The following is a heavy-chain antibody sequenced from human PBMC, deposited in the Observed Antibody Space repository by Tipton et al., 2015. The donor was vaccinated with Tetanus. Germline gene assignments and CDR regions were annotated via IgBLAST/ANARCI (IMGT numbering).Heavy chain of an antibody. Sequence: QVQLVQSGPEVKKPGASVKVSCKASGYTFTSYGLNWVRKAAGRGFEWMGWLNPKSGSAAYAPRFQGRVTVTTNTSITTAFMEVASLTYEDTAVYYCASGSSIRHGLDVWGHGTSVTVSS. V-gene: IGHV1-8*02. J-gene: IGHJ6*02. CDR3: ASGSSIRHGLDV. CDR2: LNPKSGSA. D-gene: IGHD2-2*01. CDR1: GYTFTSYG.